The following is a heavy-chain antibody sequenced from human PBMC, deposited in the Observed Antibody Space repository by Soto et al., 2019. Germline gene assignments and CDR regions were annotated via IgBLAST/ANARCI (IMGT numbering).Heavy chain of an antibody. J-gene: IGHJ5*02. CDR3: ARDGPWFEP. CDR2: ISAYNGNT. Sequence: AALKVSCKSSGSTFTSCGIICVRQAPGQGLEWMGWISAYNGNTNYAQKLQGRVTMTTDASTSTAYMELRSLRSDDTAVYYCARDGPWFEPWGQGTLVTVSS. V-gene: IGHV1-18*01. CDR1: GSTFTSCG.